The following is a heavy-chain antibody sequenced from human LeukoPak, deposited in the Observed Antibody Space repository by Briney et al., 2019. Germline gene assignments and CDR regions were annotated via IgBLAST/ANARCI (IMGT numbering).Heavy chain of an antibody. J-gene: IGHJ4*02. D-gene: IGHD1-26*01. CDR3: ARAGGSYYFGY. CDR1: GFTFSRNS. CDR2: ISSSTSYI. Sequence: GGSLRLSCAASGFTFSRNSMNWVRQAPGKGLEWVSSISSSTSYIYYADSVKGRFTISRDNAKNSLYLQMNSLRAEDTAVYYCARAGGSYYFGYWGQGTLVTVSS. V-gene: IGHV3-21*01.